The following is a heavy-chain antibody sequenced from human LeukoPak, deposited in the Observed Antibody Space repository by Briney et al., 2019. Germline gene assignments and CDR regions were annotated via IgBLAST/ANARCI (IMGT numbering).Heavy chain of an antibody. Sequence: GGSLRLSCAASGFTFSSYAMHWVRQAPGKGLEWVALISYDGSNRYYADSVKARFIISRDNSKNTLYLQMNSLRAEDTVVYYCAKDLGFIVGGDYWGQGTLVTVSS. D-gene: IGHD1-26*01. CDR2: ISYDGSNR. CDR3: AKDLGFIVGGDY. CDR1: GFTFSSYA. V-gene: IGHV3-30*04. J-gene: IGHJ4*02.